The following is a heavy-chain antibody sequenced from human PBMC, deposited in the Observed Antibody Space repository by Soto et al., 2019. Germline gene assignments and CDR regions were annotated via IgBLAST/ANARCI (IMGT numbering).Heavy chain of an antibody. Sequence: QVQLQESGPGLVKPSQTLSLTCTVSGGSISSGDYYWSWIRQHPGKGLEWIGYIYYSGSTYYNPSLKSRVTISVDTSKNQFSLKLSSVTAADTAVYYCASLWFGELGYYYYGMDVWGQGTTVTVSS. V-gene: IGHV4-31*03. D-gene: IGHD3-10*01. CDR3: ASLWFGELGYYYYGMDV. J-gene: IGHJ6*02. CDR1: GGSISSGDYY. CDR2: IYYSGST.